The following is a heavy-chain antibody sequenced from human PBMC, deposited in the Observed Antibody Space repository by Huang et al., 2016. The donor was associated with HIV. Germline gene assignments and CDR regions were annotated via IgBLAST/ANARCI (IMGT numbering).Heavy chain of an antibody. J-gene: IGHJ1*01. CDR2: IKNNGSKR. D-gene: IGHD5-18*01. CDR1: GFPLSVYS. V-gene: IGHV3-48*02. Sequence: EVQLVESGGGLVQPGGSLTLSCAASGFPLSVYSMNWVRQTPGKGMEWVSNIKNNGSKRLYAESVKGRFTISRENAKNSLYLQMNSLRDDDTAVFYCATSYGYFPHWGQGTLVTVSS. CDR3: ATSYGYFPH.